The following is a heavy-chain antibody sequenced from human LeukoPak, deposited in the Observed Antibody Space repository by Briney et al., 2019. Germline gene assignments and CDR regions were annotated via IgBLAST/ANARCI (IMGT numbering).Heavy chain of an antibody. J-gene: IGHJ6*02. CDR2: ISYDGSNK. V-gene: IGHV3-30-3*01. Sequence: GGSLRLSCAASGFTFSSYAMHWVRQAPGKGLEWVAVISYDGSNKYYADSVKGRFTISRDNSKNTVYLQMNSLRGEDTAVYHCARGGPYYYYGMDVWGQGTTVTVSS. CDR3: ARGGPYYYYGMDV. D-gene: IGHD3-16*01. CDR1: GFTFSSYA.